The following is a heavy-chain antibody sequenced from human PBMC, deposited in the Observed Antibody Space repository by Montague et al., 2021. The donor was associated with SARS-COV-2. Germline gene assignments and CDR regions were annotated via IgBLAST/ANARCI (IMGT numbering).Heavy chain of an antibody. CDR1: GGSISSSSYY. CDR3: ARDQGYNWNYYYYYGMDA. J-gene: IGHJ6*02. Sequence: SETLSLTCTVSGGSISSSSYYWGWIRQPPGKGLEWIGSIYYSGSTYYNPSLKSRVTISVDTSKNQCSLKLSSVTAADTAVYYCARDQGYNWNYYYYYGMDAWGQGTTVTVSS. V-gene: IGHV4-39*07. D-gene: IGHD1-20*01. CDR2: IYYSGST.